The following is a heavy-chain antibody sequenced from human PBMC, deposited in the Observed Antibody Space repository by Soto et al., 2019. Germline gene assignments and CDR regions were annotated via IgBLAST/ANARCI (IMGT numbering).Heavy chain of an antibody. CDR3: VRTSLVVAAATREDY. J-gene: IGHJ4*02. V-gene: IGHV1-2*04. Sequence: GASVKVSCKASGYTFTGYYMHWVRQAPGQGLEWMGWINPNSGGTNYAQKFQGWVTMTRDTSISTAYMELSRLRSDDTAVYYCVRTSLVVAAATREDYWGQGTLVTVSS. D-gene: IGHD2-15*01. CDR2: INPNSGGT. CDR1: GYTFTGYY.